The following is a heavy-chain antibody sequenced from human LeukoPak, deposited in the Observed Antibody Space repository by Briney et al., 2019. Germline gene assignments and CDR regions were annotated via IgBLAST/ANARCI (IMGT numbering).Heavy chain of an antibody. D-gene: IGHD3-16*01. CDR3: AKGSPPGD. J-gene: IGHJ4*02. V-gene: IGHV3-11*03. Sequence: PGGSLRLSCAASGFXFSDYYITWIRRAPGKGLEWVSYISTTSGFTKYADSVSGRFTISRDNAKNLLYLQMNTLRPEDTAVYYCAKGSPPGDWGQGTLVTVSS. CDR2: ISTTSGFT. CDR1: GFXFSDYY.